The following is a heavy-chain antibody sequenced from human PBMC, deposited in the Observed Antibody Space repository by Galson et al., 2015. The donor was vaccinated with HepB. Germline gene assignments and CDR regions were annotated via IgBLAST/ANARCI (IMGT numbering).Heavy chain of an antibody. CDR3: AREAAAGPSTDDY. V-gene: IGHV3-21*01. CDR2: ISSSSSYI. Sequence: SLRLSCAASGFTFSSYSMNWVRQAPGKGLEWVSSISSSSSYIYYADSVKGRFTISRDNAKNSLYLQMNSLRAEDTAVYYCAREAAAGPSTDDYWGQGTLVTVSS. D-gene: IGHD6-13*01. CDR1: GFTFSSYS. J-gene: IGHJ4*02.